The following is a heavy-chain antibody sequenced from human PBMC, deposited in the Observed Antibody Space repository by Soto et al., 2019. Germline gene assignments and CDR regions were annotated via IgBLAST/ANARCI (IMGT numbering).Heavy chain of an antibody. J-gene: IGHJ4*02. CDR2: INAGNGHT. V-gene: IGHV1-3*01. CDR1: GFTLVMYA. Sequence: ASVKVSCKASGFTLVMYAIHWVRQAPGQGLEWMAWINAGNGHTTYSQKFQGRVTIIRDTSARTVYMELRSLRFDDTATYYCARAGWFAEGYFDFWGQGTQVTVSS. D-gene: IGHD3-10*01. CDR3: ARAGWFAEGYFDF.